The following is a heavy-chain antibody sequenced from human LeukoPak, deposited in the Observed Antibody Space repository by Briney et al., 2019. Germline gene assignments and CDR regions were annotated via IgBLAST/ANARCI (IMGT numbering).Heavy chain of an antibody. CDR3: ARDATYCTNGVCYTRFDY. CDR1: GFTFTSHW. CDR2: MNRDGSEK. J-gene: IGHJ4*02. Sequence: PGGSLRLSCAASGFTFTSHWMSWVRQAPGKGLEWVARMNRDGSEKYYVDSVKGRFTISRDNAKTSLYLETNSLTAEDTAVYYCARDATYCTNGVCYTRFDYWGQGTLVTVSS. V-gene: IGHV3-7*01. D-gene: IGHD2-8*01.